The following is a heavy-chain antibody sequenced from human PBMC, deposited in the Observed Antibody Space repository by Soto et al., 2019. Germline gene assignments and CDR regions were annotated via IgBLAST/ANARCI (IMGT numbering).Heavy chain of an antibody. Sequence: EVQLLESGGGLVQPGGSLRLSCAASGFTFSGYAMSWVRQAPGKGLEWVSAIGSGSPFYADSVKGRFTISRDNANSMLYLQMNRLSAEETAVYFCAKDLSSSWYHYNSFAPGGQGPLVTVSS. CDR1: GFTFSGYA. V-gene: IGHV3-23*01. CDR3: AKDLSSSWYHYNSFAP. D-gene: IGHD6-13*01. J-gene: IGHJ5*02. CDR2: IGSGSP.